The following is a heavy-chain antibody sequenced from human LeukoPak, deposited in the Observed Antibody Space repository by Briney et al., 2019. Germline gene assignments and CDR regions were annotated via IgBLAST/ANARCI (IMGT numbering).Heavy chain of an antibody. J-gene: IGHJ4*02. CDR1: GYTFTGYY. Sequence: GAAVKVSCKASGYTFTGYYMHWVRQAPGQGLEWMGWINPNSGGTNYAQKFQGRVTMTRDTSISTAYMELSRLRSDDTAVYYCAREIVGATPAGYWGQGALVTVSS. V-gene: IGHV1-2*02. D-gene: IGHD1-26*01. CDR3: AREIVGATPAGY. CDR2: INPNSGGT.